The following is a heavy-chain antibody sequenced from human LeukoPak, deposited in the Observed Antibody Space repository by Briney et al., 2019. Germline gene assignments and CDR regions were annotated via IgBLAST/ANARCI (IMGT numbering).Heavy chain of an antibody. CDR2: IKQDGSEK. J-gene: IGHJ6*02. Sequence: PGGSLRLSCAASGFTFRSYWMSWVRQAPGKGLEWVANIKQDGSEKYYVDSVKGRFTISRDNAKNSLYLQMNSLRAEDTAVYYCARDESTYYYYCYGMDVWGQGTTVTVSS. CDR1: GFTFRSYW. CDR3: ARDESTYYYYCYGMDV. V-gene: IGHV3-7*01.